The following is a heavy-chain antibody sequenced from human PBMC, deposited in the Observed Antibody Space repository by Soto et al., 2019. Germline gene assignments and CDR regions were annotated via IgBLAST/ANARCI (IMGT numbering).Heavy chain of an antibody. Sequence: QITLKESGPTLVRPTQTLTLTCSFSGFSLNTNGMGVGWIRQPPGKALEWLAFIYWDEDKRYSPSLKTRLTVTTDTSKNAVVITLTNLDPVDTGTYYWAGWNYESGLAVWGQGTTVTVSS. CDR1: GFSLNTNGMG. CDR3: AGWNYESGLAV. J-gene: IGHJ6*02. V-gene: IGHV2-5*02. D-gene: IGHD1-7*01. CDR2: IYWDEDK.